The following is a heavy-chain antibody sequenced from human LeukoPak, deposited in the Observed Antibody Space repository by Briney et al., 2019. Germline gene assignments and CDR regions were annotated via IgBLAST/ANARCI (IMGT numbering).Heavy chain of an antibody. D-gene: IGHD3-22*01. CDR3: ASLRGGYYDSSSYYSGVWFDP. V-gene: IGHV4-4*07. J-gene: IGHJ5*02. CDR1: GVSLSSYY. CDR2: IYTSGST. Sequence: SETLSLTCTVSGVSLSSYYWSWIRQPAGQGLEWIGRIYTSGSTNYNPSLKSRVTISVDKSKNQFSLKLSSVTAADTAVYYCASLRGGYYDSSSYYSGVWFDPWGQGTLVTVSS.